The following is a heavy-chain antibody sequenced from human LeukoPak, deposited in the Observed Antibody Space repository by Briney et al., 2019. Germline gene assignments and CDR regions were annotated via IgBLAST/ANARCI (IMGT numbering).Heavy chain of an antibody. J-gene: IGHJ4*02. Sequence: GGSLRLSCAASGFTFTDYGMHLVRQAPGKGLEWVAFIRFDGSNKYYADSVKGRFTVSRDNSKNTLYLQINSLRTEDTAVYYCAKEGTASKPSDLDYWGQGTLVTVSS. CDR2: IRFDGSNK. CDR1: GFTFTDYG. CDR3: AKEGTASKPSDLDY. D-gene: IGHD1-1*01. V-gene: IGHV3-30*02.